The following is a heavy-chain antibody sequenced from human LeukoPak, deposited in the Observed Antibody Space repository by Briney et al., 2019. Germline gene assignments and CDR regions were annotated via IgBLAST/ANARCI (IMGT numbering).Heavy chain of an antibody. J-gene: IGHJ3*02. CDR3: ARGRSPQAPLPDAFDI. Sequence: PSGTLSLTCTVSGGSISSYYWSWIRQPPGKGLEWIGYIYYSGSTNYNPSLKSRVTISVDTSKNQFSLKLSSVTAADTAVYYCARGRSPQAPLPDAFDIWGQGTMVTVSS. CDR1: GGSISSYY. D-gene: IGHD3-10*01. V-gene: IGHV4-59*01. CDR2: IYYSGST.